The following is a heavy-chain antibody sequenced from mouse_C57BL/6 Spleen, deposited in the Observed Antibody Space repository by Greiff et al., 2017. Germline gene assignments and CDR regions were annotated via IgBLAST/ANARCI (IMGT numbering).Heavy chain of an antibody. CDR2: IHPNSGST. CDR3: ARDYDYDEAMDY. Sequence: QVQLQQPGAELVKPGASVKLSCKASGYTFTSYWMHWVKQRPGQGLEWIGMIHPNSGSTNYNEKFKSKATLTVDKSSSTAYMQLSSLTSEDSAVYYCARDYDYDEAMDYWGQGTSVTVSS. J-gene: IGHJ4*01. CDR1: GYTFTSYW. D-gene: IGHD2-4*01. V-gene: IGHV1-64*01.